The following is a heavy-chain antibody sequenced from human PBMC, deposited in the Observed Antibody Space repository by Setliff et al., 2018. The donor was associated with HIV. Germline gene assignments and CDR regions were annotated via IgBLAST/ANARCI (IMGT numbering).Heavy chain of an antibody. Sequence: ASVKVSCKASGYTFTSYGISWVRQAPGQGLEWMGWISGYNGNTNYAQKFQGRVTMTTDTSTTTAYMELSSLRSEDTALYYCAGSILTGYYTFGADYWGQGTLVTVSS. CDR3: AGSILTGYYTFGADY. V-gene: IGHV1-18*01. CDR2: ISGYNGNT. J-gene: IGHJ4*02. D-gene: IGHD3-9*01. CDR1: GYTFTSYG.